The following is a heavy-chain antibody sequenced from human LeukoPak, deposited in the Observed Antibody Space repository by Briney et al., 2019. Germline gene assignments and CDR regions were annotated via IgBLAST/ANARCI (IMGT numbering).Heavy chain of an antibody. CDR1: GDSISSGYY. V-gene: IGHV4-38-2*02. D-gene: IGHD5-12*01. CDR2: IYHSGST. Sequence: SETLSLTCTVSGDSISSGYYWGWLRPPPGKGLEWIGSIYHSGSTYYNPSLKSRVIISVDTSKNQFSLKLSSVTAADTAVYYCAKSNGYGLIDYWGQGTLITVSS. J-gene: IGHJ4*02. CDR3: AKSNGYGLIDY.